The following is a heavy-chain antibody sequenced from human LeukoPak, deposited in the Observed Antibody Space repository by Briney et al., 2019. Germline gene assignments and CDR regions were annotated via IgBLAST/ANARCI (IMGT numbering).Heavy chain of an antibody. CDR3: ARVPYYDFWSGYYSGYYGMDV. CDR2: IYYSGST. CDR1: GGSISSGGSY. D-gene: IGHD3-3*01. V-gene: IGHV4-31*03. Sequence: SETLSLTCTVSGGSISSGGSYWSWIRQHPGKGLEWIGYIYYSGSTYYNPSLKSRVTISVDTSKNQFSLKLSSVTAADTAVYYCARVPYYDFWSGYYSGYYGMDVWGQGTTVTVSS. J-gene: IGHJ6*02.